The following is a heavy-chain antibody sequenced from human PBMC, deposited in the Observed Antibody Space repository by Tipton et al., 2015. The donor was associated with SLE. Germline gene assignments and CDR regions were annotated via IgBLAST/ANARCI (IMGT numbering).Heavy chain of an antibody. CDR3: ARVPLYYYYYMDV. CDR1: GGSLRTQY. CDR2: IYYSGST. V-gene: IGHV4-59*11. J-gene: IGHJ6*03. Sequence: TLSLTCTVSGGSLRTQYWSWIRQPPGKGLEWIGNIYYSGSTYYNPSLKSRVTIVLDTSRNQFSLKLSSVTAADTAAYYCARVPLYYYYYMDVWGKGTTVTVSS.